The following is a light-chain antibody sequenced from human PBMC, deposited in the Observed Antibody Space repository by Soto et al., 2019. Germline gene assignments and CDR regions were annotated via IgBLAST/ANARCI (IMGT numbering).Light chain of an antibody. CDR3: ASWDYSLNAVV. Sequence: QSVLTQPPSASETPGQRVTISCSGSSSDIGSYTVNWYQQLPGAAPKLLIYSNNQRPSGVPDRFSGSKSGTSASLAISGLQSEDEADYYCASWDYSLNAVVFGGGTKVTVL. CDR1: SSDIGSYT. CDR2: SNN. J-gene: IGLJ2*01. V-gene: IGLV1-44*01.